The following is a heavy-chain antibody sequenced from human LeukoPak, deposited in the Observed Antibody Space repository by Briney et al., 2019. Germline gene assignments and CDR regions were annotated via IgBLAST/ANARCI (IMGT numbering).Heavy chain of an antibody. V-gene: IGHV3-23*01. Sequence: GGSLRLSCAASGFTFSSYAMSWVRQAPGKGLEWVSAISGSGGSTYYADSVKGRFTISRDNSKNTLYLQMNSLRAEDTAVYYCAKGFGGYYYEGIVYWGQGTLVTVSS. CDR1: GFTFSSYA. J-gene: IGHJ4*02. CDR3: AKGFGGYYYEGIVY. D-gene: IGHD3-22*01. CDR2: ISGSGGST.